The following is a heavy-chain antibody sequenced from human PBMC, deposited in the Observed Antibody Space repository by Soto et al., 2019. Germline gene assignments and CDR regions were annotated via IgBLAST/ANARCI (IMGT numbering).Heavy chain of an antibody. CDR1: GGAISDARFY. V-gene: IGHV4-39*01. CDR2: IYYSGTT. CDR3: ARQKWEQPKWCDP. D-gene: IGHD1-26*01. Sequence: QLQLQESGPGLVKPSETLSLTCSLSGGAISDARFYWGWIRQSPGKGLEWVGSIYYSGTTFFNPSLQGRVTISVDTSENQFSLELGSVTAADTALYFCARQKWEQPKWCDPWGQGTLVTVSS. J-gene: IGHJ5*02.